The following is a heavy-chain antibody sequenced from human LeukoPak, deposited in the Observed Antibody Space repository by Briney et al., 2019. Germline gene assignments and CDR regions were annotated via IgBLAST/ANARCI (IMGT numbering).Heavy chain of an antibody. Sequence: SVKVSCKASGGTFSSYAISWVRQAPGQGLEWMGGIIPIFGTANYAQKFQGRVTITADESTSTAYMELSSLRSEDTAVYYCARGAGLIGYCSSTSCYEPEYFQHWGQGTLITVSS. CDR1: GGTFSSYA. CDR3: ARGAGLIGYCSSTSCYEPEYFQH. J-gene: IGHJ1*01. D-gene: IGHD2-2*01. V-gene: IGHV1-69*13. CDR2: IIPIFGTA.